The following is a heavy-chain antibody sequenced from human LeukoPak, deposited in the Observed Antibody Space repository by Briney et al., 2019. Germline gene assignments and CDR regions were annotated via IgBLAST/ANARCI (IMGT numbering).Heavy chain of an antibody. Sequence: GGSLRLSCAASGFTFDDYGMSWVRQAPGKGLEWVSGINWNGGSTGYADSVKGRFTISRDNAKNSLYLQMNSLRAEDTALYYCARGGITIFGVVSYMDVWGKGTTVAVSS. D-gene: IGHD3-3*01. CDR1: GFTFDDYG. J-gene: IGHJ6*03. V-gene: IGHV3-20*04. CDR2: INWNGGST. CDR3: ARGGITIFGVVSYMDV.